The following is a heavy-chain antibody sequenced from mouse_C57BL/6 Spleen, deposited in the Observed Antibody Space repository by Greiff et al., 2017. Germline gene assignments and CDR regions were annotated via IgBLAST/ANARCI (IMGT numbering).Heavy chain of an antibody. CDR1: GYTFTSYW. V-gene: IGHV1-69*01. CDR2: IDPSDSYT. J-gene: IGHJ4*01. D-gene: IGHD1-1*01. CDR3: ARGGNYGSSPYYYAMDY. Sequence: VQLQQPGAELVMPGASVKLSCKASGYTFTSYWMHWVKPRPGQGLEWIGEIDPSDSYTNYNQKFKGKSTLTVDKSSSTAYMQLSSLTSEDSAVYYCARGGNYGSSPYYYAMDYWGQGTSVTVSS.